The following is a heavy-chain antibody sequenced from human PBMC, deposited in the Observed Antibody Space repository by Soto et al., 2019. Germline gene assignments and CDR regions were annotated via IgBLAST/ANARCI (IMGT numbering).Heavy chain of an antibody. CDR1: GDSVSSNSSA. CDR2: TYYRSKWYN. D-gene: IGHD1-26*01. J-gene: IGHJ5*02. Sequence: PSQTLSLTFVISGDSVSSNSSAWNWIRQSPSRGLEWLGRTYYRSKWYNDYAVSVKSRVTINSDTSKNQVSLQLKSVTLEDTAVYYCAGILGASANWFDPWGQGTLVPVSS. CDR3: AGILGASANWFDP. V-gene: IGHV6-1*01.